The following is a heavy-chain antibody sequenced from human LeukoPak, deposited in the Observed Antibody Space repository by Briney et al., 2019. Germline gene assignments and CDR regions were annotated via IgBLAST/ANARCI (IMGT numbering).Heavy chain of an antibody. Sequence: GGSLRLSCAASGFGLSSFEVNWVRQTPGEGLEWVSFDTGHKLYFADSVMGRFTVSRDNAKNSLYLQMNSLGDEDTGIYYCSRRVPFEGMDVWGQGTTVTVSS. CDR3: SRRVPFEGMDV. J-gene: IGHJ6*01. CDR1: GFGLSSFE. CDR2: DTGHKL. V-gene: IGHV3-48*03. D-gene: IGHD3-3*01.